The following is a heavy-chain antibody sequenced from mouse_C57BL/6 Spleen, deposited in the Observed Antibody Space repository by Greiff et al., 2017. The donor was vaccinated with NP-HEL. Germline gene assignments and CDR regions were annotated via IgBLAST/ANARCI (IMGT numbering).Heavy chain of an antibody. CDR3: AREGSNLRYFDV. J-gene: IGHJ1*03. CDR2: IDPSDSYT. Sequence: QVQLQQPGAELVRPGTSVKLSCKASGYTFTSYWMHWVKQRPGQGLEWIGVIDPSDSYTNYNQKFKGKATLTVDTSSSTAYMQLSSLTSEDSAVYDCAREGSNLRYFDVWGTGTTVTVSS. CDR1: GYTFTSYW. D-gene: IGHD2-5*01. V-gene: IGHV1-59*01.